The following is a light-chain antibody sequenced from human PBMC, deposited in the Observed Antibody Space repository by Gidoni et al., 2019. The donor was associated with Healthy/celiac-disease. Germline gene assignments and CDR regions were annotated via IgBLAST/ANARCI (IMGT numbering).Light chain of an antibody. J-gene: IGKJ1*01. CDR2: GAS. V-gene: IGKV3-15*01. Sequence: PATLSVSPGERATLSCRASQSVSSNLAWYQQKPGQAPRLLIYGASTRATGIPARFSGSGSGTEFTLTISSLQSEDFAVYYCQQYNNWPPWTFXQXTKVEIK. CDR3: QQYNNWPPWT. CDR1: QSVSSN.